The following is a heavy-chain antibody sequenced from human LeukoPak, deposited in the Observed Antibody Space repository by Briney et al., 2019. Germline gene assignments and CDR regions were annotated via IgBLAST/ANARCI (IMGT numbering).Heavy chain of an antibody. J-gene: IGHJ6*02. D-gene: IGHD2-15*01. CDR2: MNPNSGNT. CDR3: ARFPRYCSGGSCYTNYYYGMDV. Sequence: ASVKVSCKASGYTFTSYDIHWVRQATGQGLEWMGWMNPNSGNTGYAQKFQGRVTMTRNTSISTAYMELSSLRSEDTAVYYCARFPRYCSGGSCYTNYYYGMDVWGQGTTVTVSS. CDR1: GYTFTSYD. V-gene: IGHV1-8*01.